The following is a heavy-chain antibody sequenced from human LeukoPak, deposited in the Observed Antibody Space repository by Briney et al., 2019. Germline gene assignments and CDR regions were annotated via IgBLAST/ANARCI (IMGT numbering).Heavy chain of an antibody. J-gene: IGHJ1*01. CDR2: ISSSSYI. D-gene: IGHD3-22*01. CDR1: GFTFSSYS. V-gene: IGHV3-21*01. CDR3: ARDSDYYDSSGYYVYFQH. Sequence: GGSLRLSCAASGFTFSSYSMNWVRQAPGKGLEWVSSISSSSYIYYADSVKGRFTISRDNAKNSLYLQMNSLRAEDTAVYYCARDSDYYDSSGYYVYFQHWGQGTLVTVSS.